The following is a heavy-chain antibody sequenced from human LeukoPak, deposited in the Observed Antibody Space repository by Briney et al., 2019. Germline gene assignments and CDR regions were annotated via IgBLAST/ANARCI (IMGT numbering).Heavy chain of an antibody. J-gene: IGHJ4*02. V-gene: IGHV4-39*07. CDR2: IYYSGST. D-gene: IGHD7-27*01. CDR1: GGSISSSSYY. Sequence: SETLSLTCTVSGGSISSSSYYRGWIRQPPGKGLEWIGSIYYSGSTYYNPSLKSRVTISVDTSKNQFSLKLSSVTAADTAVYYCARDPGDPLIDYWGQGTLVTVSS. CDR3: ARDPGDPLIDY.